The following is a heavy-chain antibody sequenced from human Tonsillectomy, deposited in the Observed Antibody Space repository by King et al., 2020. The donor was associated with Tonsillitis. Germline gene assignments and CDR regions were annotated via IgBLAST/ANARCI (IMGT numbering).Heavy chain of an antibody. D-gene: IGHD2-21*02. Sequence: VQLVESGGGLVQPGGSLRLSCAASEFTLSSYWMHWVRQAPGKGLVWVSRISPDGSVTGYAGSGKGRFTISRDNAKDTLYLQMNSLRPEDTAVYYCARVGDWDWYFDLGGRGTLVTVSS. CDR3: ARVGDWDWYFDL. V-gene: IGHV3-74*01. CDR2: ISPDGSVT. J-gene: IGHJ2*01. CDR1: EFTLSSYW.